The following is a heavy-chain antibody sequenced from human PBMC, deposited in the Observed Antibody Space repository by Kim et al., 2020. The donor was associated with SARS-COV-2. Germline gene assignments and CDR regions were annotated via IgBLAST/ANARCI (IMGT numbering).Heavy chain of an antibody. V-gene: IGHV3-33*05. CDR1: GFIFRHFG. J-gene: IGHJ4*02. D-gene: IGHD3-10*01. CDR3: ARPSSSHGDF. CDR2: ISTDGATA. Sequence: GGSLRLSCTASGFIFRHFGLHWVRQAPGKGLEWVAFISTDGATAIYADSVRGRFTISRDYSENKVYMQMDSLDAGDTAVYDCARPSSSHGDFWGQGTLVSVSS.